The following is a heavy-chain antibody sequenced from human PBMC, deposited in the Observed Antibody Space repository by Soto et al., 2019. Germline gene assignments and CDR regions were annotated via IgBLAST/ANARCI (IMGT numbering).Heavy chain of an antibody. D-gene: IGHD1-1*01. CDR2: VHISGHS. J-gene: IGHJ5*01. CDR1: GGSVRAPDW. V-gene: IGHV4-4*02. CDR3: ARVRQGCSANNCYFDP. Sequence: SETLSLTCTLSGGSVRAPDWWNWVRQSPDKGLEWIAEVHISGHSNYNPSLRSRVSVSIDSSKNQFYLNLNSVTAADTAIYYCARVRQGCSANNCYFDPWGQGTQVTAPQ.